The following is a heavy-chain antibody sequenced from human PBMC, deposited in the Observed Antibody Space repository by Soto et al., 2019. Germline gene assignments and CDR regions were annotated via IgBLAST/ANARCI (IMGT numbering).Heavy chain of an antibody. J-gene: IGHJ4*02. V-gene: IGHV4-34*01. Sequence: SETLSLTCAVYGGSFSGYYWSWIRQPPGKGLEWIGEINHSGSTNYSPSLKSRVTISVDTSKNQFSLKLSSMTAADTAMYYCARGDLSHDYWGQGTLVTVSS. CDR3: ARGDLSHDY. CDR1: GGSFSGYY. CDR2: INHSGST.